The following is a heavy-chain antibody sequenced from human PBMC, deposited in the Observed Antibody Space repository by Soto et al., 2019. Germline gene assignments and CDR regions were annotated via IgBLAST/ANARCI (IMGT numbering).Heavy chain of an antibody. Sequence: ASVKVSCKASGYTFTDYAIHWVRQAPGQRLEWMGWIAPGNGNTKYSQNFQGRVTITRDTSATAAYMELSSLRSEDTAVYYCAKGSRMWTPDYWGQGTLVTVSS. D-gene: IGHD2-21*01. CDR2: IAPGNGNT. V-gene: IGHV1-3*01. CDR1: GYTFTDYA. J-gene: IGHJ4*02. CDR3: AKGSRMWTPDY.